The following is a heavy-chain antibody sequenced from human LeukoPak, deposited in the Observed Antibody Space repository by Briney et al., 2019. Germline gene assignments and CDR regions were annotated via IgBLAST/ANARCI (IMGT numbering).Heavy chain of an antibody. D-gene: IGHD5-18*01. V-gene: IGHV4-34*01. J-gene: IGHJ5*02. CDR2: INHSGST. CDR1: GGSFSGYY. Sequence: PSETLSLTCAVCGGSFSGYYWSWIRQPPGKGREWIGEINHSGSTNYNPSLKSRVTISVDTSKNQCSLKLSSVTAADTAVYYCARGTAMAYNWFDPWGQGTLVTVSS. CDR3: ARGTAMAYNWFDP.